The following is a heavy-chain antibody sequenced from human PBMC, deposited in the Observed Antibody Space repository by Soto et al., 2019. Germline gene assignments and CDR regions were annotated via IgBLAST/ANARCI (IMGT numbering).Heavy chain of an antibody. D-gene: IGHD3-10*01. J-gene: IGHJ6*02. CDR1: GFTFSSYA. Sequence: QVQLVESGGGVVQPGRSLRLSCAASGFTFSSYAMHWVRQAPGKGLEWVAVISYDGSNKYYADSVKGRFTISRDNSKNTMYLYLQMNSLRAEDTAVYYCARDRVSGSGSHKGYYYYYYGMDVWGQGTTVTVSS. CDR3: ARDRVSGSGSHKGYYYYYYGMDV. CDR2: ISYDGSNK. V-gene: IGHV3-30-3*01.